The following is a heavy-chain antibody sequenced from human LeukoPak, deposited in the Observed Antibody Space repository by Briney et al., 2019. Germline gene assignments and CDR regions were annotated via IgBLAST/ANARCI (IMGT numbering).Heavy chain of an antibody. Sequence: GGSLRLSCAASGFTFSSYAMSWVRQAPGKGLEWVGRIKSKTDGGTTDYAAPVKGRFTISRDDSKNTLYLQMNSLKTEDTAVYYCTTPPRPYYYDSSGYYLPTHWGQGTLVTVSS. CDR3: TTPPRPYYYDSSGYYLPTH. V-gene: IGHV3-15*01. J-gene: IGHJ4*02. D-gene: IGHD3-22*01. CDR2: IKSKTDGGTT. CDR1: GFTFSSYA.